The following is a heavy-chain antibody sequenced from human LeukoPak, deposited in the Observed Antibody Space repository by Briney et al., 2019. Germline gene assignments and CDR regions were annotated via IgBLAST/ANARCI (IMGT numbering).Heavy chain of an antibody. J-gene: IGHJ4*03. CDR2: IYHSGSA. CDR1: GGSISSGMYY. CDR3: ARTAAGYLSYYFDY. V-gene: IGHV4-39*01. Sequence: SETLSLTCSVSGGSISSGMYYWGWIRQPPRKGLEWIGSIYHSGSAFYNSSLKGRVTISVDTTRNQFSLNLSPVTAADTAVYCCARTAAGYLSYYFDYWGQGTPVSVSS. D-gene: IGHD6-13*01.